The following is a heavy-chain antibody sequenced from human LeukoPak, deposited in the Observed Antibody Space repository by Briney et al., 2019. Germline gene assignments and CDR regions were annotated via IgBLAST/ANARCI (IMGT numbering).Heavy chain of an antibody. CDR2: ISSSSSFI. V-gene: IGHV3-21*01. J-gene: IGHJ4*02. CDR3: ARDSSGSDHFDN. CDR1: GFTFSTYS. Sequence: GGSLRLSCAASGFTFSTYSMNWVRQAPGKGLEWVSSISSSSSFIYYADSVKGRFSISRDNAENSLYLQMNSLRAEDTAVYYCARDSSGSDHFDNWGQGTLVTVSS. D-gene: IGHD3-10*01.